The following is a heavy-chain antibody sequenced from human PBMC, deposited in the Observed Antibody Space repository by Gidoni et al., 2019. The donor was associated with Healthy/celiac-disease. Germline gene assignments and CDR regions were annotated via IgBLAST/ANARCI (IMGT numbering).Heavy chain of an antibody. CDR1: GRRFRSYA. J-gene: IGHJ4*02. Sequence: QVQPVQSGAEVEKPGSSVAVSCKASGRRFRSYAIRWVRQAPGPGLQWMGGIIPIFGTANCPQKFQSRVTITADKSTSTAYMELSSLRSEDTAVYYCARNPPTTVTLDTTYYFDYWGQGTLVTVSS. CDR3: ARNPPTTVTLDTTYYFDY. V-gene: IGHV1-69*06. D-gene: IGHD4-17*01. CDR2: IIPIFGTA.